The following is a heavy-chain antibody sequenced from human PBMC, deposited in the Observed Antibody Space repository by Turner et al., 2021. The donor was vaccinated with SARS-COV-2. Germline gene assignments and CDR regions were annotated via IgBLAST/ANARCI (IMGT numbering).Heavy chain of an antibody. V-gene: IGHV4-39*01. CDR1: GGSISIINYY. D-gene: IGHD3-10*01. J-gene: IGHJ6*02. Sequence: QLQLQESGPGLVKPSETRSLTCTVSGGSISIINYYWGWPRQPPGKGLEWIGSIYYSGSTYYNQSLNSRVTMSVDTSKNQFSLKLSSVTAADPSVYYCARLLNPGSYYYYYYGMDVWGQGTTVTVSS. CDR3: ARLLNPGSYYYYYYGMDV. CDR2: IYYSGST.